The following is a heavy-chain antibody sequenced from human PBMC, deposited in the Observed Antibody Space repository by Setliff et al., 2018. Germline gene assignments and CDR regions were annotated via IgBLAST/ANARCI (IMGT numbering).Heavy chain of an antibody. V-gene: IGHV1-2*02. CDR3: AGPFDVGPYPRPIDGLDL. CDR2: INPNSGGR. D-gene: IGHD3-9*01. CDR1: GYIFRDYY. J-gene: IGHJ3*01. Sequence: ASVKVSCKASGYIFRDYYIHWVRQAPGQGLEWMGWINPNSGGREYAEAFQGRVTMTGDTSIRTAFMELGGLTPDDTAVYYCAGPFDVGPYPRPIDGLDLWGQGTRVTVSS.